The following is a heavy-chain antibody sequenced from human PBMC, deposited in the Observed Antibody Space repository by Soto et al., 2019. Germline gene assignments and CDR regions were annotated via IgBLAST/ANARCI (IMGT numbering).Heavy chain of an antibody. Sequence: GGSLRLSCAASGFCFSSYAMSWVRQAPGKGLEWVSAISGSGGNTYYAESVKGRFTISRDNSKNTLYLQMNSLRGEDTAVYYCAKDGLHGSRNYSPDWGQGTLVTVSS. D-gene: IGHD3-10*01. J-gene: IGHJ4*02. CDR3: AKDGLHGSRNYSPD. CDR1: GFCFSSYA. V-gene: IGHV3-23*01. CDR2: ISGSGGNT.